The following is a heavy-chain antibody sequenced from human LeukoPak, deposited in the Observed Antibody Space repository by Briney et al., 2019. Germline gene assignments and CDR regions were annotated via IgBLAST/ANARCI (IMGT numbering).Heavy chain of an antibody. CDR2: ISSSSRYT. CDR3: GRDWNGDDYFDY. J-gene: IGHJ4*02. Sequence: GGSLRLSCAASGFIFSDYYMSWIRQAPGKGLEWVSYISSSSRYTNYADSVKGRFTISRDNAKNSLYLQMNSLRAEDTAVYYCGRDWNGDDYFDYWGQGTLVTVSS. V-gene: IGHV3-11*05. D-gene: IGHD1-1*01. CDR1: GFIFSDYY.